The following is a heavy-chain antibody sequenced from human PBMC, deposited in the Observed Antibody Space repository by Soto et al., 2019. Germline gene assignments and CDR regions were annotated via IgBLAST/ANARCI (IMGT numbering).Heavy chain of an antibody. Sequence: GGSLRLSCAASGFTFSSYAMSWVRQAPGKGLEWVSAISGSGGSTYYADSVKGRFTISRDNSKNTLYLQMNSLRAEDTAVYYCAKDTTYSIVVVTAVDYWGQGTLVTVSS. CDR3: AKDTTYSIVVVTAVDY. CDR2: ISGSGGST. CDR1: GFTFSSYA. J-gene: IGHJ4*02. D-gene: IGHD2-21*02. V-gene: IGHV3-23*01.